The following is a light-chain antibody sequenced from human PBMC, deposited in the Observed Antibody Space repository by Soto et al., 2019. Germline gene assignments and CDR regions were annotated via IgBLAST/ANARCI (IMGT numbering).Light chain of an antibody. Sequence: EIVLTQSPGSLCLSRGETSTLSCSAIHSVSSSYLAWYQQKPGQAPRLLIYGASSRATGIPDRFSGSGSGTEFNLQISSLQSEDFAVYYCQQSNNWPSITVGQVTRLEIK. J-gene: IGKJ5*01. CDR3: QQSNNWPSIT. CDR1: HSVSSSY. CDR2: GAS. V-gene: IGKV3-20*01.